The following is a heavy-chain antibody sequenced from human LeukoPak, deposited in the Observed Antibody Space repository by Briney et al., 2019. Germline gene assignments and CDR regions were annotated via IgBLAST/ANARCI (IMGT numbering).Heavy chain of an antibody. J-gene: IGHJ4*02. CDR1: GFTFSSYE. V-gene: IGHV3-48*03. D-gene: IGHD6-13*01. CDR2: ISSSGSTI. Sequence: GALRLSFAASGFTFSSYEMNWGRPAPGKGREWGSYISSSGSTIYYADSVKGRFTISRDNAKNSLYLQMNSLRAEDTAVYYCAGYSSSWYFSNPDYWGQGTLVTVSS. CDR3: AGYSSSWYFSNPDY.